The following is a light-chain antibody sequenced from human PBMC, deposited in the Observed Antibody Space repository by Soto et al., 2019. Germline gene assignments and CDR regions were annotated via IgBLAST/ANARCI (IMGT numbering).Light chain of an antibody. V-gene: IGLV2-23*03. CDR1: SSDVGSYNL. CDR3: CSYAGSSTFVV. J-gene: IGLJ2*01. CDR2: EGS. Sequence: QSALTQPASVSGSPGQSITISCSGTSSDVGSYNLVSWYQQHPGKAPKLMFYEGSKRPSGLSNRFSASKSANTASLTIPGLQAEDEADYYCCSYAGSSTFVVFGGGTKLTVL.